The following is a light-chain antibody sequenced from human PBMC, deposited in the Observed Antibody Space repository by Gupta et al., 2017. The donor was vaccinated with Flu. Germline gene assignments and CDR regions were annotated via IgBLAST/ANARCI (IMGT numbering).Light chain of an antibody. J-gene: IGKJ2*01. V-gene: IGKV1-39*01. CDR3: QQSYSSPYT. Sequence: PSYLSASLGDRVSITCRASQSIDRYLNWYQKKPGKAPKLLIHAASSLESGVPLRFIGSGSGTDFTLTINRLQPEDFANYYCQQSYSSPYTFGQGTNLEI. CDR1: QSIDRY. CDR2: AAS.